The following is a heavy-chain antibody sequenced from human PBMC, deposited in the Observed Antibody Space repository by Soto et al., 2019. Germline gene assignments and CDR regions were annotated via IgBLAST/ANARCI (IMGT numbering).Heavy chain of an antibody. CDR2: IYQSGAT. D-gene: IGHD2-8*02. CDR1: GGSIGSENW. V-gene: IGHV4-4*02. CDR3: ARDAGASRYYGMDV. Sequence: SETLSLTCTVSGGSIGSENWWSWVRQAPGKGLEWIGEIYQSGATHYTPSLKSRVTISLDKSKNQFFLKLRSVTAADTAVYYCARDAGASRYYGMDVWGQGTTVTVSS. J-gene: IGHJ6*02.